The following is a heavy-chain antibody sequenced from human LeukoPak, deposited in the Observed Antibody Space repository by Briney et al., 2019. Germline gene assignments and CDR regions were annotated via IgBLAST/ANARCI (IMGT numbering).Heavy chain of an antibody. CDR1: GFTFSSEA. J-gene: IGHJ5*02. Sequence: GGSLRLSCAASGFTFSSEAMCWVRQAPGKGLEWVSAISGSGGSTYYADSVKGRFTISRDNSKNTLYLQMNSLRAEDTAVYYCAKIPLFGWFDPWGQRTLVTVSS. V-gene: IGHV3-23*01. CDR3: AKIPLFGWFDP. CDR2: ISGSGGST. D-gene: IGHD3-10*01.